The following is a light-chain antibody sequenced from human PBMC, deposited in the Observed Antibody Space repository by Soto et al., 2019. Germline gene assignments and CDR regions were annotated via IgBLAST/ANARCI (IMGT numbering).Light chain of an antibody. V-gene: IGKV3-20*01. CDR1: QSVSSSY. J-gene: IGKJ2*01. Sequence: VLTQSPGTLSLSPGERATLSCRASQSVSSSYLAWYQQRPGQAPRLLIYGSSTRATGIPDRFSGSASGADFTLTISRMEPEDVEMSSCQQYGDSPPRYTFGQGTKLEIK. CDR3: QQYGDSPPRYT. CDR2: GSS.